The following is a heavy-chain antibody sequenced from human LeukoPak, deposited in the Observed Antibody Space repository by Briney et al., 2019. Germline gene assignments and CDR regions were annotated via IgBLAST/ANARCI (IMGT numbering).Heavy chain of an antibody. CDR2: ISAGGGTT. V-gene: IGHV3-23*01. CDR3: AKEPREYCSSTSCPNWFDS. CDR1: GFTFNNYA. D-gene: IGHD2-2*01. Sequence: PGGSLRLSCAASGFTFNNYAMSWVRQAPGKGLEWASAISAGGGTTYYADSVKGRFTISRDNSENTLFLQMNSLRAEDTAVYYCAKEPREYCSSTSCPNWFDSWGQGTLVTVSS. J-gene: IGHJ5*01.